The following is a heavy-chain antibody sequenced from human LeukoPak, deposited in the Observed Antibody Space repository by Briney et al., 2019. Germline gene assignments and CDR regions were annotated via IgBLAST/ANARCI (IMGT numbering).Heavy chain of an antibody. Sequence: SETLSLTCTVSGGSISSSSYYWGWIRQPPGKGLEWIGSIYYSGSTYYNPSLKSRVTISVDTSKNQFSLKLSSVTAADTAVYYCARLVRGVIFDYWGQGTLVTVSS. J-gene: IGHJ4*02. V-gene: IGHV4-39*07. CDR2: IYYSGST. CDR1: GGSISSSSYY. D-gene: IGHD3-10*01. CDR3: ARLVRGVIFDY.